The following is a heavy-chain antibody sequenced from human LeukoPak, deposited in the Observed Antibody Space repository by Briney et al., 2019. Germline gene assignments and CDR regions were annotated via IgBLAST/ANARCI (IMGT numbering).Heavy chain of an antibody. J-gene: IGHJ3*01. CDR3: ASEVAIIPAAIPSKDDAFDL. Sequence: GGALRLSCAASGFTFRTNGMHWVRQAPGKGLEWVALISYDGNKKYYADSVKGRFPISRDNSKNTLYLQMNSLRTEDTAVYFCASEVAIIPAAIPSKDDAFDLWGQGTLVIVSS. V-gene: IGHV3-33*05. D-gene: IGHD2-2*01. CDR2: ISYDGNKK. CDR1: GFTFRTNG.